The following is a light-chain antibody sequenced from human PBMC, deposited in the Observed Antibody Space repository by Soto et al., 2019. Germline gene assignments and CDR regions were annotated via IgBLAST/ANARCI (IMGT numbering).Light chain of an antibody. CDR2: EVT. CDR3: KSYTSSSTLV. Sequence: QSALTQPASVSGSPGQSITISCTGTSSDVGGYNFVSWYQQHPGKAPKLIIYEVTNRPSGVSNRFSGSKSGNTASLIISGLQAEDEADYYCKSYTSSSTLVFCGGTKLTVL. J-gene: IGLJ2*01. V-gene: IGLV2-14*01. CDR1: SSDVGGYNF.